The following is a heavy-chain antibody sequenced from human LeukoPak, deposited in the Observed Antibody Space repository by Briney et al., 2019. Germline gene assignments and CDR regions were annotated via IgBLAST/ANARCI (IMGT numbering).Heavy chain of an antibody. CDR1: GGSGTNYY. CDR3: ARGQTIWFGELFSPFDY. D-gene: IGHD3-10*01. V-gene: IGHV4-38-2*02. Sequence: SETLSLTCTVSGGSGTNYYWSWVRQPPGKGLEWIGSIYHSGSTYYNPSLKSRVTISVDTSKNQFSLKLSSVTAADTAVYYCARGQTIWFGELFSPFDYWGQGTLVTVSS. CDR2: IYHSGST. J-gene: IGHJ4*02.